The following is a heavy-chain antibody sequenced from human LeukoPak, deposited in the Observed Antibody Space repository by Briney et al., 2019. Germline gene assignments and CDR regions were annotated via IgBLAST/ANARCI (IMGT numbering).Heavy chain of an antibody. CDR2: IMPDGSAK. Sequence: GGSLRLSCAASGFMFSDYWMNWVRQVPGKGLEWVANIMPDGSAKYYVDSVKGRFTISRDNAKNSLFLQMNSLRTEDTAVYYCARQNFEFWAQGTLVTVSS. J-gene: IGHJ4*02. CDR3: ARQNFEF. V-gene: IGHV3-7*04. CDR1: GFMFSDYW.